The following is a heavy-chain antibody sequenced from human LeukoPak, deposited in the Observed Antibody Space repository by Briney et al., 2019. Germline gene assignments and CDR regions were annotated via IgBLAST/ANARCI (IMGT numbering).Heavy chain of an antibody. CDR1: GYSFTNYW. V-gene: IGHV5-51*01. Sequence: GEPLKISCKGSGYSFTNYWIGWVRQMPGKGLEWMGIIYPGDSDTRYSPSFQGQVTISADKSISTAYLQWSSLKASDTAMYYCTRRGSGWHRSDAFDIWGQGTMVTVSS. J-gene: IGHJ3*02. CDR2: IYPGDSDT. CDR3: TRRGSGWHRSDAFDI. D-gene: IGHD6-19*01.